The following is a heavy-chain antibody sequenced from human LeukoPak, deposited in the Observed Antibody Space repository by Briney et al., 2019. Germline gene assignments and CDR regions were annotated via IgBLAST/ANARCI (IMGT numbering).Heavy chain of an antibody. Sequence: GGSLRLSCAASGFTFSNAWMSWVRQAPGKGPEWVGRIKSKTDGGTTDYAAPVKGRFTISRDDSKNTLYLQMNSLKTEDTAVYYCTTDHTVAGGPYFDYWGQGTLVTVSS. CDR3: TTDHTVAGGPYFDY. CDR1: GFTFSNAW. J-gene: IGHJ4*02. V-gene: IGHV3-15*01. D-gene: IGHD6-19*01. CDR2: IKSKTDGGTT.